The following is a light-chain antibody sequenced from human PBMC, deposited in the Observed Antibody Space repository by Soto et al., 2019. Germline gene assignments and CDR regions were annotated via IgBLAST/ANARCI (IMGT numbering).Light chain of an antibody. CDR3: QPYNSWPLT. Sequence: EVVMAQSPATPSVSPGERATLSCRASHSVSSSLAWCQQKPGQAARLLISGAYTRATGVTTRISGSGSGTEFTLTISSLQSEDFAVYYCQPYNSWPLTFGGGTKVEIK. V-gene: IGKV3D-15*01. J-gene: IGKJ4*01. CDR1: HSVSSS. CDR2: GAY.